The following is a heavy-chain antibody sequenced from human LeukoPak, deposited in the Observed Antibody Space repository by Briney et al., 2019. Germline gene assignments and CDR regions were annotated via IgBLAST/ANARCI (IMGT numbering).Heavy chain of an antibody. CDR3: ARENSGNYREFDY. J-gene: IGHJ4*02. CDR1: GGSISSYY. D-gene: IGHD1-26*01. V-gene: IGHV4-4*07. CDR2: IYTSGST. Sequence: SETLSLTCTVSGGSISSYYWSWIRQPAGKGLEWIGRIYTSGSTNYNASLKSRVSMSVDTSKNQFSLKLSSVTAADTAVFYCARENSGNYREFDYWGQGTLVTVSS.